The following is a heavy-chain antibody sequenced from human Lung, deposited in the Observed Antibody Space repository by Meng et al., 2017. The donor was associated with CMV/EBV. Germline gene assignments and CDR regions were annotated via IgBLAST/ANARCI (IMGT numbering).Heavy chain of an antibody. D-gene: IGHD4-11*01. CDR1: GYSFTGGYY. J-gene: IGHJ4*02. CDR2: INTKRGGP. CDR3: ARGPTVTRFDY. Sequence: ASXXVSCKGSGYSFTGGYYMHWVRQAPGQGLEWMGWINTKRGGPNYGEKFQGRVTMTRDTSISTVYMEVSRLRPDDTAVYYCARGPTVTRFDYWGQGTRVHCSS. V-gene: IGHV1-2*02.